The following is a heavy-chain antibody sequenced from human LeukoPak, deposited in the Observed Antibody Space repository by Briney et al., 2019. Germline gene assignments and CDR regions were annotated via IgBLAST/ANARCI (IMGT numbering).Heavy chain of an antibody. Sequence: ASVKVSCKASGYTFTSYDINWVRQATGQGLEWMGWMNPNSGNTGCAQKFQGRATITRNTSISTAYMELSSLRSEDTAVYYCARKDCSGGSCYSNWFDPWGQGTLVTVSS. CDR2: MNPNSGNT. V-gene: IGHV1-8*03. D-gene: IGHD2-15*01. J-gene: IGHJ5*02. CDR3: ARKDCSGGSCYSNWFDP. CDR1: GYTFTSYD.